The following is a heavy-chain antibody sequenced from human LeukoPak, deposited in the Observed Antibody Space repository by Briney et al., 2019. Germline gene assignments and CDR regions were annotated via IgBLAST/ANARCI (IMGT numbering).Heavy chain of an antibody. Sequence: PSETLSLTCAVYGGSFSGYYWSWIRQPPGKGLEWIGEINHSGSTNYNPSLKSRVTISVDTSKNQLSLKLSSVTAADTAVYYCARTPRRGYSYGYYFDYWGQGTLVTVSS. V-gene: IGHV4-34*01. D-gene: IGHD5-18*01. J-gene: IGHJ4*02. CDR1: GGSFSGYY. CDR2: INHSGST. CDR3: ARTPRRGYSYGYYFDY.